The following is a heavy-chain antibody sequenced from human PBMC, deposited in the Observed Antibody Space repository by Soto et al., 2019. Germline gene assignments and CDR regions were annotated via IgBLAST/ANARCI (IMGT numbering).Heavy chain of an antibody. J-gene: IGHJ4*02. CDR1: GFTFSSYA. Sequence: GGSLRLSCAASGFTFSSYAMSWVRQAPGKGLEWVSAISGSGGGTYYADSVKGRFTISRDNSKNTLYLQMNSLRAEDTAVYYCAKLGKRGYSGYGSHFDYWGQGTLVTVSS. CDR2: ISGSGGGT. D-gene: IGHD5-12*01. CDR3: AKLGKRGYSGYGSHFDY. V-gene: IGHV3-23*01.